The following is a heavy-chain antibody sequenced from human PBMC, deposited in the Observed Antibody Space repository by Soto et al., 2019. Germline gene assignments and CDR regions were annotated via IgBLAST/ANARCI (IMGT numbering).Heavy chain of an antibody. CDR1: GYSFTSYW. CDR2: IDPSDSYT. D-gene: IGHD7-27*01. J-gene: IGHJ3*02. CDR3: AGHDGANWGSLGAFDI. Sequence: GESLKISCKGSGYSFTSYWISWVRQMPGKGLEWMGRIDPSDSYTNYSPSFQGHVTISADKSISTAYLQWSSLKASDTAMYYCAGHDGANWGSLGAFDIWGQGTMVTVSS. V-gene: IGHV5-10-1*01.